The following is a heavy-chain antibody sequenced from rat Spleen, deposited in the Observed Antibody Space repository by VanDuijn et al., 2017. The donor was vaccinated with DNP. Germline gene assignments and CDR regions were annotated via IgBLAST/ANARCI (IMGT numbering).Heavy chain of an antibody. CDR3: TIWVYCFDY. J-gene: IGHJ2*01. CDR2: ITNSGGST. V-gene: IGHV5-27*01. Sequence: EVQLVESGGGLVQPGRSLKLSCAASGFTFSNYGMAWVRQAPTKGLEWVASITNSGGSTYYRDSVKGRFTISRNNAKSTLYLQMDSLRSEDTATYYCTIWVYCFDYWGQGVMVTVSS. CDR1: GFTFSNYG. D-gene: IGHD1-7*01.